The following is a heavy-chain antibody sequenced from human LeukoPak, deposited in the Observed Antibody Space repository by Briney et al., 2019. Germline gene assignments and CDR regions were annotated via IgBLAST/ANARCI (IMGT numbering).Heavy chain of an antibody. V-gene: IGHV3-21*01. CDR1: GFTFSSYS. J-gene: IGHJ4*02. CDR2: ISSSSSYI. CDR3: ARVGRITIFGVVIPNDY. Sequence: GGPLRLSCAASGFTFSSYSMNWVRQAPGKGLEWVSSISSSSSYIYYADSVKGRFTISRDNAKNSLYLQMNSLRAEDTAVYYCARVGRITIFGVVIPNDYWGQGTLVTVSS. D-gene: IGHD3-3*01.